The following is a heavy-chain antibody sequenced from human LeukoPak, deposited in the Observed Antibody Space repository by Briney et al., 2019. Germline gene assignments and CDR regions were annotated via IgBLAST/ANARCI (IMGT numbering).Heavy chain of an antibody. CDR2: VDPEDGET. D-gene: IGHD1-26*01. V-gene: IGHV1-69-2*01. J-gene: IGHJ4*02. Sequence: ASVKISCKVSGYTFTDYYMHWVQQAPGKGLEWMGLVDPEDGETIYAEKFEGRVTITADTSTDTAYMELSSLRSEDTAVYYCATDFTPLHPSCFSGLVDYWGQGTLVTVSS. CDR3: ATDFTPLHPSCFSGLVDY. CDR1: GYTFTDYY.